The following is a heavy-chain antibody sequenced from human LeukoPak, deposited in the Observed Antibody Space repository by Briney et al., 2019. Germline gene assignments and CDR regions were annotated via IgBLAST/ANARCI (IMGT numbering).Heavy chain of an antibody. D-gene: IGHD3-10*01. Sequence: SETLSLTCAVYGGSFSGYYWSWIRQPPGKGLEWIGEINHSGSTNYNPSLKSRVTISVDTSKNQFSLKLSSVTAADTAVYYCARATNGVKYYYYYYMDVWGKGTTVTVSS. CDR2: INHSGST. V-gene: IGHV4-34*01. CDR1: GGSFSGYY. CDR3: ARATNGVKYYYYYYMDV. J-gene: IGHJ6*03.